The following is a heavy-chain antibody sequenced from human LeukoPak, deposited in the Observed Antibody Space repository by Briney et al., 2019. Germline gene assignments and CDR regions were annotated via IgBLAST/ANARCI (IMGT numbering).Heavy chain of an antibody. D-gene: IGHD6-6*01. J-gene: IGHJ4*02. Sequence: SETLPLTCAVYGGSFSGYHWSWIRQPPGKGLEWIGEINHRGSTNYNPSLKSRVTMSVDTSKNQFSLKLSSVTAADTAVYYCARGRGAARFVTIEFDYWGQGALVTVSS. CDR2: INHRGST. CDR1: GGSFSGYH. V-gene: IGHV4-34*01. CDR3: ARGRGAARFVTIEFDY.